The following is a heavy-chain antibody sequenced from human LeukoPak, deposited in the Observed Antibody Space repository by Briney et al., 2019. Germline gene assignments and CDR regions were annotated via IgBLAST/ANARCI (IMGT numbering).Heavy chain of an antibody. D-gene: IGHD3-16*01. J-gene: IGHJ5*02. CDR3: AKNPEYDYVWGSYPS. Sequence: GGSLRLSCAASGLSFNDYYMTWIRQAPGKGLEWVSYISHSGTTIYYADSVKGRFTIPRDNAKNSLYLQMNSLRAEDTAVYYCAKNPEYDYVWGSYPSWGQGTLVTVSS. CDR2: ISHSGTTI. V-gene: IGHV3-11*01. CDR1: GLSFNDYY.